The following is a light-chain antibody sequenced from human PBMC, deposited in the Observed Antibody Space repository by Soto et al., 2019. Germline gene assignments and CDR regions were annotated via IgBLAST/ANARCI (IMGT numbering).Light chain of an antibody. Sequence: QSALTQPASVSGSPGQSITLSCTGTTSDVGHYDYVSWYQQHPGKAPKLMIFEVNNRPSGVSTRFSGSKSGNTASLTISGLQPEDEADYYCSSYTSSSTLWLFGGGTKLTVL. CDR2: EVN. CDR3: SSYTSSSTLWL. J-gene: IGLJ3*02. V-gene: IGLV2-14*01. CDR1: TSDVGHYDY.